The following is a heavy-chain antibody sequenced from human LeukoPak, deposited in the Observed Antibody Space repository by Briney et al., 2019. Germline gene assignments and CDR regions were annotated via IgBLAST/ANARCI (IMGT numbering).Heavy chain of an antibody. D-gene: IGHD3-22*01. J-gene: IGHJ4*02. CDR3: ARPDSSGYYSFYFDY. Sequence: GGSLRLSCAASGFTFSSYAMHWVRQAPGKGLEWVSYISSSSSTRYYADSVQGRFTISRDNAKNSVYLQMNSLRAEDTAVYYCARPDSSGYYSFYFDYWGQGTLVTVSS. V-gene: IGHV3-48*04. CDR1: GFTFSSYA. CDR2: ISSSSSTR.